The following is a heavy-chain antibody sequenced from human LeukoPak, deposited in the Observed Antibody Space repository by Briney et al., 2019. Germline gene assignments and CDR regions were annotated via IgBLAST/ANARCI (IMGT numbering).Heavy chain of an antibody. V-gene: IGHV4-4*07. D-gene: IGHD1-26*01. CDR3: ARSPWYSGSSYFDY. CDR1: GGSISSYY. Sequence: SETLSLTCTVSGGSISSYYWSWIRQPAGQGLEWIGRIYTSGSTNYNPSLKRRVTMSVDTSKNQFSLKLSSVTAADPAVYYCARSPWYSGSSYFDYWVQGTLLTVSS. CDR2: IYTSGST. J-gene: IGHJ4*02.